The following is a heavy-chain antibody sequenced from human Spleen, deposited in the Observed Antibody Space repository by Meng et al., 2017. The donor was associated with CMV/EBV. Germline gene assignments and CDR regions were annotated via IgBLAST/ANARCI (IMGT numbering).Heavy chain of an antibody. Sequence: SETLSLTCTVSGGSMSTYFWNWIRQPPGKGLQWIGYIYYTGSTQYNPSLKSRVTISVDTSKNQFSLRLSSVTAADTAVYYCARGSDIVVVPAADLDYWGQGTLVTVSS. CDR2: IYYTGST. CDR3: ARGSDIVVVPAADLDY. CDR1: GGSMSTYF. V-gene: IGHV4-59*01. J-gene: IGHJ4*02. D-gene: IGHD2-2*01.